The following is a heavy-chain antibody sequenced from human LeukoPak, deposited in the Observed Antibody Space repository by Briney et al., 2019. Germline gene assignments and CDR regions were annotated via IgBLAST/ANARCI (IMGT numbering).Heavy chain of an antibody. CDR3: AKGLERRYYYYGMDV. CDR2: INWNEGNI. V-gene: IGHV3-9*01. Sequence: GGSLRLSCAAFGFTFDDYAMHWVRQAPGKGLEWVSGINWNEGNIGYADSVKGRFTISRDNAKNSLFLQMNSLRVEDAALYYCAKGLERRYYYYGMDVWGQGTTVTVSS. CDR1: GFTFDDYA. J-gene: IGHJ6*02. D-gene: IGHD1-1*01.